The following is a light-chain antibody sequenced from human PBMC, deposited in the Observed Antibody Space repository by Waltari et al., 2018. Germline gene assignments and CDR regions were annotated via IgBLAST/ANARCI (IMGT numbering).Light chain of an antibody. CDR2: EVS. V-gene: IGLV2-11*01. CDR1: SSDIGGYNF. Sequence: QAALTQPRSVSGSPGQSVTIPCTGTSSDIGGYNFVTWYQHHPGTAPKLMIYEVSKRPSGVSDRLSGSKSGNTASLTISGLQAEDEADYYCNSYAGSNTWVFGGGTRLTVL. CDR3: NSYAGSNTWV. J-gene: IGLJ3*02.